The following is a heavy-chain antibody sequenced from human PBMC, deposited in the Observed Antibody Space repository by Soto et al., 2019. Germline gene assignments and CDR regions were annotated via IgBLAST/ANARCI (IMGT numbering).Heavy chain of an antibody. CDR2: ISSSSSTI. D-gene: IGHD1-1*01. J-gene: IGHJ4*02. V-gene: IGHV3-48*01. CDR1: GFTFSSYS. CDR3: ARERSEKNWNFRPFDY. Sequence: GGSLRLSCAASGFTFSSYSMNWVRQAPGKGLEWVSYISSSSSTIYYADSVKGRFTISRDNAKNSLYLQMNSLRAEDTAVYYCARERSEKNWNFRPFDYWGQGTLVTVSS.